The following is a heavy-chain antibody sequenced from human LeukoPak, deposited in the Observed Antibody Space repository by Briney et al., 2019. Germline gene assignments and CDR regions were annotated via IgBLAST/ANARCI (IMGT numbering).Heavy chain of an antibody. CDR2: IYSSGST. CDR1: GGSINSGTYY. V-gene: IGHV4-61*02. CDR3: ARLSTRPYSSGWYWSHNWFDP. Sequence: PSETLSLTCTVSGGSINSGTYYWGWIRQPAGKGLEWIGRIYSSGSTNYNPSLKSRVTISVDMSKNQFSLKLSSVTAADTAVYYCARLSTRPYSSGWYWSHNWFDPWGQGTLVTVSS. D-gene: IGHD6-19*01. J-gene: IGHJ5*02.